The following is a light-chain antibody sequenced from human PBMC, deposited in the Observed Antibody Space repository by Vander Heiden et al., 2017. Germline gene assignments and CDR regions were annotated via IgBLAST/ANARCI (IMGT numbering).Light chain of an antibody. J-gene: IGKJ4*01. V-gene: IGKV2D-29*01. Sequence: IVMTQTPLSLSVTPGQPASISCTSSQSLLHSDGKTYLYWYLPKPGQPPQLLIYEGSNRFFRGPDKSSDRGSPAQFGLRISRVEVEDVGLCCSGLRIPEPIASGGRTKVESK. CDR2: EGS. CDR1: QSLLHSDGKTY. CDR3: GLRIPEPIA.